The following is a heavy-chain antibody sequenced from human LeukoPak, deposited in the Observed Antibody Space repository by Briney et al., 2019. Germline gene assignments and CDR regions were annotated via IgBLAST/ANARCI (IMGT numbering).Heavy chain of an antibody. V-gene: IGHV3-11*04. J-gene: IGHJ4*02. D-gene: IGHD3-3*01. Sequence: PGGSLRLSCAASGFTISDYYMSWIRQAPGKRLEWVSYIINSGSTMFYADSVKGRFTVSRDNAKNSLYLQMNSLRAEDTAVYYCAKPSGYSGYYFDYWGQGTLVTVSS. CDR1: GFTISDYY. CDR2: IINSGSTM. CDR3: AKPSGYSGYYFDY.